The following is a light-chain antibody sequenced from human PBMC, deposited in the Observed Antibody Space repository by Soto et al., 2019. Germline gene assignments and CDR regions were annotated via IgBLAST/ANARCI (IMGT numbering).Light chain of an antibody. J-gene: IGLJ2*01. CDR3: AAWDESPSAHVV. CDR2: RDN. Sequence: QSVLTQPPSASANPGQGVTISCSGPYXNVGTNYVYWYQQFPGTAPKLLIYRDNQRASGFPDRFSGSKSGTSASLAISGLRSDDEAEYSCAAWDESPSAHVVSGGGTKDTVL. V-gene: IGLV1-47*01. CDR1: YXNVGTNY.